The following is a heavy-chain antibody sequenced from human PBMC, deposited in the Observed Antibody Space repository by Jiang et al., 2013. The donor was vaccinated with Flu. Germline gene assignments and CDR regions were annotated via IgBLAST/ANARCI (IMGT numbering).Heavy chain of an antibody. V-gene: IGHV1-2*05. CDR3: AKGGYSSGWEFDS. Sequence: SGAEVKKPGASVRVSCRASGYNFIGYYLHWVRQAPGQGLVWMGRLNPTNGDTTFAQRFLGRVTLTRDTSIATAYMDLSGLRSDDTGVYYCAKGGYSSGWEFDSWGQGTLVTVSS. D-gene: IGHD6-19*01. J-gene: IGHJ4*02. CDR1: GYNFIGYY. CDR2: LNPTNGDT.